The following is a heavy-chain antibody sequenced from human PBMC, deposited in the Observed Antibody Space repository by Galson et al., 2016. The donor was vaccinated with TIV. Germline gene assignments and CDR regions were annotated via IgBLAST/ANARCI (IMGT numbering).Heavy chain of an antibody. D-gene: IGHD2-2*01. CDR1: GYTFTSYA. V-gene: IGHV7-4-1*02. CDR2: ISVTTGTP. CDR3: ARDGHTDCDRTSRFDY. Sequence: SVKVSCKASGYTFTSYAINWVRQAPGHGLEWLGWISVTTGTPTYAQGFTGRFVFSLERSVSTAYLEISSLKAEDTAVYYCARDGHTDCDRTSRFDYWGQGTLVTVSS. J-gene: IGHJ4*02.